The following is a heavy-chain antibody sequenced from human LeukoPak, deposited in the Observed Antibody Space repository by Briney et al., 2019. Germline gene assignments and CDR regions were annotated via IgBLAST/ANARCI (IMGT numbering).Heavy chain of an antibody. D-gene: IGHD3-22*01. J-gene: IGHJ4*02. Sequence: SETLSLTCSVSDDSITMYYWTWIRQPPGKGLEWIGRIYTSGSTNYNPSLKSRVTMSVDTSKNQFSLKLSSVTAADTAVYYCARDVYYYDSSGYSTFDYWGQGTLVTVSS. CDR3: ARDVYYYDSSGYSTFDY. V-gene: IGHV4-4*07. CDR1: DDSITMYY. CDR2: IYTSGST.